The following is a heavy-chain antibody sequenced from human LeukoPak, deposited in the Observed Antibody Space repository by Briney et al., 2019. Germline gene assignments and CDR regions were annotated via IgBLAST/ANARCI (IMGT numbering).Heavy chain of an antibody. J-gene: IGHJ4*02. Sequence: GGSLRLSCAASGFTFDDYGMSWVRQAPGKGLEWVSGINWNGGSTGYADSVKGRFTISRDNAKNSLYLQMNSLRAEDTALYYCAKLAWNDGSYYFDYWGQGTLVTVSS. CDR1: GFTFDDYG. CDR2: INWNGGST. CDR3: AKLAWNDGSYYFDY. V-gene: IGHV3-20*04. D-gene: IGHD1-1*01.